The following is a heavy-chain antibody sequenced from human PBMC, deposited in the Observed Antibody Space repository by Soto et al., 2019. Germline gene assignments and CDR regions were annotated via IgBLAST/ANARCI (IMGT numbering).Heavy chain of an antibody. V-gene: IGHV1-69*13. CDR2: IIPIFGTA. CDR1: GGTFSSYA. Sequence: SVKVSCKASGGTFSSYAISWVRQARGQGLEWMGGIIPIFGTANYAQKFQGRVTITADESTSTAYMELSSLRSEDTAVYYCARSLTYYYDSSRIRGAFDIWGQGTMVTVSS. J-gene: IGHJ3*02. CDR3: ARSLTYYYDSSRIRGAFDI. D-gene: IGHD3-22*01.